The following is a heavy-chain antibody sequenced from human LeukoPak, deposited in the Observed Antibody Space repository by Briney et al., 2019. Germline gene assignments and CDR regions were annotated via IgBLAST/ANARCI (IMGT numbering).Heavy chain of an antibody. CDR3: ARWGFGYYDSSALRTSYGMDV. D-gene: IGHD3-22*01. CDR1: GFTFSSYG. J-gene: IGHJ6*02. Sequence: GRSLRLSCAASGFTFSSYGTHWVRQAPGKGLQWVAVIWSDGNNKYYADSVKGRFTISRDNSKNTMYLEMNSLRAEDTAVYYCARWGFGYYDSSALRTSYGMDVWGQGTTVTVSS. CDR2: IWSDGNNK. V-gene: IGHV3-33*01.